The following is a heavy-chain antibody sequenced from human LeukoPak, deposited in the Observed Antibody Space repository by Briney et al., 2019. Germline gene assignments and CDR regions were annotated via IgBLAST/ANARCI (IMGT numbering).Heavy chain of an antibody. CDR2: ITDAVGST. CDR1: GFTFSSPS. D-gene: IGHD5-12*01. V-gene: IGHV3-23*01. Sequence: GGSLRLSCAASGFTFSSPSISWVRQAPGKGLEWVSAITDAVGSTHYADSVKGRFTISSDNSKNTVYLQMNSLRPEDMAVYYCAKEIFSGLLYIDYWGQGTLVTVSS. CDR3: AKEIFSGLLYIDY. J-gene: IGHJ4*02.